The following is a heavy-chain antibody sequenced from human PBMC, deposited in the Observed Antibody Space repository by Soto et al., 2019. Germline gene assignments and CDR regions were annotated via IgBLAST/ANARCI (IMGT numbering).Heavy chain of an antibody. D-gene: IGHD3-22*01. CDR3: ARQPSMIVVVPPGWFDP. V-gene: IGHV3-11*06. CDR1: GFKVSDYY. CDR2: SSNSGTYT. J-gene: IGHJ5*02. Sequence: GGSLRLSCAASGFKVSDYYMSWIRQAPGKGLEWLSYSSNSGTYTRYADSVKGRFSISRDNAKNSLFLQINSLRGEDSATYYCARQPSMIVVVPPGWFDPWGQGTLVTVSS.